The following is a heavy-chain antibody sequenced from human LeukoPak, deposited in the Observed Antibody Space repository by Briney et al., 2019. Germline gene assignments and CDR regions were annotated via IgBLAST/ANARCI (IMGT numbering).Heavy chain of an antibody. CDR3: ARDPSSPYSSSWYINRYYFDY. V-gene: IGHV3-21*01. D-gene: IGHD6-13*01. CDR1: GFPFSSYS. J-gene: IGHJ4*02. CDR2: ISSSSSYI. Sequence: GSLRLSCAASGFPFSSYSMNWVRRAPGKGLEWVSSISSSSSYIYYADSVKGRFTISRDNAKNSLYLQMNSLRAEDTAVYYCARDPSSPYSSSWYINRYYFDYWGQGTLVTVSS.